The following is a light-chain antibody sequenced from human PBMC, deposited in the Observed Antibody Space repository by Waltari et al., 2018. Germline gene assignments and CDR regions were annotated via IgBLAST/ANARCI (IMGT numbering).Light chain of an antibody. CDR3: ATWDGSLEGYV. V-gene: IGLV1-44*01. Sequence: QSVLTQPPSASGTPGQRVTISCSGSYSNIGRNPGNCYQHLPGTAPKLLIHSTSQRPSGVPDRFSGSKSGTSVSLAISGLQSDDEADYYCATWDGSLEGYVFGTGTKVSVL. CDR2: STS. CDR1: YSNIGRNP. J-gene: IGLJ1*01.